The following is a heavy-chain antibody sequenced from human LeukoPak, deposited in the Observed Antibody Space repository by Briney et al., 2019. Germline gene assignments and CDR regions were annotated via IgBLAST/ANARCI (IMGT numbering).Heavy chain of an antibody. V-gene: IGHV3-74*01. CDR3: ARAGANLRSSGYLY. CDR1: GFTFSSYW. CDR2: INSDGSST. J-gene: IGHJ4*02. Sequence: PGGSLRLSCAASGFTFSSYWTHWVRQAPGKGLVWVSRINSDGSSTSYADSVKGRFTISRDNAKNALYLQMNSLRAEDTAVYYCARAGANLRSSGYLYWGQGTLVTVSS. D-gene: IGHD3-22*01.